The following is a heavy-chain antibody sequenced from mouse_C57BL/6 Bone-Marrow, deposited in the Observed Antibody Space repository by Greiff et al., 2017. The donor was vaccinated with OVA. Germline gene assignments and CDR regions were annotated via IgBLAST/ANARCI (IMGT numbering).Heavy chain of an antibody. CDR3: TNAYYEDYFDY. V-gene: IGHV1-5*01. CDR2: IYPGNSDT. J-gene: IGHJ2*01. D-gene: IGHD1-1*01. CDR1: SYTFTSYW. Sequence: VQLQQSGTVLARPGASVKMSCKTSSYTFTSYWMHWVKQRPGQGLEWIGAIYPGNSDTSYNQKFKGKAKLTAVTSASTAYMELSSLTNEDSAVYYCTNAYYEDYFDYWGQGTTLAVSS.